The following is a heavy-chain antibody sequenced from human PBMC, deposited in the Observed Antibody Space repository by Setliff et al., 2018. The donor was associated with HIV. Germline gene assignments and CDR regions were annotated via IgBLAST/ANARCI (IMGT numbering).Heavy chain of an antibody. CDR2: IYHSGRT. CDR1: GGSISSSDHY. Sequence: SETLSLTCTVSGGSISSSDHYWGWLRQPPGMGLDWIGGIYHSGRTFYNPPFKSRVTISVDTPKIQFSLRLGSVTAADTAVYYCARLGGLRYYDSSGYFDYWGQGMLVTVSS. D-gene: IGHD3-22*01. CDR3: ARLGGLRYYDSSGYFDY. V-gene: IGHV4-39*01. J-gene: IGHJ4*02.